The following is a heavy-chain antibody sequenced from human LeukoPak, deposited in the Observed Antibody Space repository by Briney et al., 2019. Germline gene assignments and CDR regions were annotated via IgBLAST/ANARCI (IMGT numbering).Heavy chain of an antibody. Sequence: PSETLSLTCTVSGASISSSGSYWGWLRQPPGKGLEWIGSMYYSGNTYNPSLKSRVTISVDTSKNQFSLNLTSVNAADTAMYYCARVMAARREDLNWFDTWGQGTLSPSPQ. CDR1: GASISSSGSY. CDR2: MYYSGNT. J-gene: IGHJ5*02. CDR3: ARVMAARREDLNWFDT. V-gene: IGHV4-39*07. D-gene: IGHD6-6*01.